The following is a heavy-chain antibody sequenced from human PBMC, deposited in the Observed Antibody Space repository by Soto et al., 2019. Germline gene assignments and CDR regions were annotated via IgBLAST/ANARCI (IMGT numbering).Heavy chain of an antibody. V-gene: IGHV3-30*03. Sequence: QMQLVQSGGGVVQPGRSLRLSCAASGFRFSSYVMHWVRQAPGKGLEWVAVISYDGSNKYYADSVKGRFTISRDNSKNTLFLQMNSLRAEDTAVYYCARGLLSPHSGAGSYYRAYYYYVMDVWGQGTTVTDSS. D-gene: IGHD3-10*01. CDR1: GFRFSSYV. CDR2: ISYDGSNK. J-gene: IGHJ6*02. CDR3: ARGLLSPHSGAGSYYRAYYYYVMDV.